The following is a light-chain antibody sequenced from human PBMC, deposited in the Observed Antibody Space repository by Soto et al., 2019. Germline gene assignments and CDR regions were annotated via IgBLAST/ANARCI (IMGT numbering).Light chain of an antibody. CDR3: TQYNNWPRA. Sequence: EIVMTQSPATLSVSPGERVTLSCRASQSVSRNLAWYQQKPGQAPRLLIYGASTRATGIPARFSGSGSGTEFTLTISSLQSEDFAVYYCTQYNNWPRAFGQGTNVDI. CDR1: QSVSRN. J-gene: IGKJ1*01. V-gene: IGKV3-15*01. CDR2: GAS.